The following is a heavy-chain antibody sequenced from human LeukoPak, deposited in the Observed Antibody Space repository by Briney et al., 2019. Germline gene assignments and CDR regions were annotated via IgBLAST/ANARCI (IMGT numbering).Heavy chain of an antibody. Sequence: SETLSLTRNVSGGSINSYYWSWIRQPPGEGLEWIGYIYYSGSTKYNPSLKSRVTISVDTSKNQFSLNLSSVTAADTAVYYCARGPFNDFWSGYYDFWGQGTLVTVSS. J-gene: IGHJ4*02. D-gene: IGHD3-3*01. CDR2: IYYSGST. V-gene: IGHV4-59*01. CDR1: GGSINSYY. CDR3: ARGPFNDFWSGYYDF.